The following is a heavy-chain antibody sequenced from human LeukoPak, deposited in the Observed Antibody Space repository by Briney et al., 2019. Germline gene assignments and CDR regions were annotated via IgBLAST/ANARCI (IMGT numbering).Heavy chain of an antibody. CDR3: ARDSRRGYSYGYQDY. D-gene: IGHD5-18*01. V-gene: IGHV1-69*13. J-gene: IGHJ4*02. CDR2: IIPIFGTA. Sequence: RASVKVSCTASGGTFISYAISWVRQAPGQGLEWMGGIIPIFGTANYAQKFQGRVTITADESTSTAYMELSSLRSEDTAVYYCARDSRRGYSYGYQDYWGQGTLVTVSS. CDR1: GGTFISYA.